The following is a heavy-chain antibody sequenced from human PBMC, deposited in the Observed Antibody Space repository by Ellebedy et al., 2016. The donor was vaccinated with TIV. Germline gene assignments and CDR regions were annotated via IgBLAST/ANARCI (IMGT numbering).Heavy chain of an antibody. V-gene: IGHV3-74*01. D-gene: IGHD6-6*01. CDR3: ARDRYSSSSSRANWFDP. Sequence: GGSLRLSCAASGFTFSSYWMHWVRQAPGKGLVWVSRINSDGSRTSYADSVKGRFTISRDNSKNTLYLQMNSLRAEDTAVYYCARDRYSSSSSRANWFDPWGQGTLVTVSS. CDR2: INSDGSRT. CDR1: GFTFSSYW. J-gene: IGHJ5*02.